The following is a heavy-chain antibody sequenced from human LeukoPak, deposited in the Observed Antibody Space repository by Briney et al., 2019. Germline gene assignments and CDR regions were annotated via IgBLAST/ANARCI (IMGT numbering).Heavy chain of an antibody. J-gene: IGHJ5*02. V-gene: IGHV3-48*01. CDR2: ISSSSSTI. D-gene: IGHD1-26*01. CDR1: GFTFSSYS. Sequence: PGGSLRLSCAASGFTFSSYSMNWVRQAPGKGLEWVSYISSSSSTIYYADSVKGRFTISRDNAKNSLYLQMNSLRAEDTAVYYCARDPGTEWELLSWFDPWGQGTLVTVSS. CDR3: ARDPGTEWELLSWFDP.